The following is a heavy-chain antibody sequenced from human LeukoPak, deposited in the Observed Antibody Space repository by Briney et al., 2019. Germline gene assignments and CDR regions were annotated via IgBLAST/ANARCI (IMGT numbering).Heavy chain of an antibody. J-gene: IGHJ5*02. CDR2: INTDGSRT. V-gene: IGHV3-74*01. CDR1: GSTFSRYW. CDR3: AKDMAAAGTGWFDP. D-gene: IGHD6-13*01. Sequence: PGGSLRLSCAASGSTFSRYWMHWVRQAPKKGLVWVSRINTDGSRTTYADSVKGRFTISRDNAKNSLYLQMNSLRAEDTALYYCAKDMAAAGTGWFDPWGQGTLVTVSS.